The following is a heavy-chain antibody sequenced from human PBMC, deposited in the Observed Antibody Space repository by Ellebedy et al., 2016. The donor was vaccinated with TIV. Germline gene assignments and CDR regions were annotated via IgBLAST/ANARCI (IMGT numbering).Heavy chain of an antibody. J-gene: IGHJ4*02. CDR3: AVRAYSYGGFDY. Sequence: ASVKVSXXAFGYTFTNYYMHWVRQASGHGLEWMGVINPRGGTTAYAQKFQGRVTMTRDTSSSTVYMELSSLRFDDTAVFYCAVRAYSYGGFDYWGQGTLVTVSS. D-gene: IGHD5-18*01. V-gene: IGHV1-46*01. CDR2: INPRGGTT. CDR1: GYTFTNYY.